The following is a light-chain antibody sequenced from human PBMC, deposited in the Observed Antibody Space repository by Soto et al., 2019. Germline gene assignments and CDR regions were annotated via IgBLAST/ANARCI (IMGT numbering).Light chain of an antibody. CDR1: ISDVGGHGY. Sequence: QSALTQPASVSGSPGQSITITCTGTISDVGGHGYVSWYQQHPGKAPKLMIYEVTYRPSGVSDRFSGSKSGNTASLTISGFHPEDDADYYFFSFTSHSSHYVFGTGTKLTV. CDR2: EVT. J-gene: IGLJ1*01. V-gene: IGLV2-14*01. CDR3: FSFTSHSSHYV.